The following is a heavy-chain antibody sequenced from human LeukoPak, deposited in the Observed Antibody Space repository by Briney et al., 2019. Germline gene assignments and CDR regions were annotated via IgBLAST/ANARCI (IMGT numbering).Heavy chain of an antibody. J-gene: IGHJ4*02. Sequence: RSSETLSLTCTVSGGSISSGDYYWSWIRQPPGKGLEWIGYIYYSGSTYYNPSLKSRVTISVDTSKNQFSLKLSSVTAADTAVYYCARGGLSYYDFWSGYYMVSYFDYWGQGTLVTVSS. CDR1: GGSISSGDYY. V-gene: IGHV4-30-4*01. CDR3: ARGGLSYYDFWSGYYMVSYFDY. CDR2: IYYSGST. D-gene: IGHD3-3*01.